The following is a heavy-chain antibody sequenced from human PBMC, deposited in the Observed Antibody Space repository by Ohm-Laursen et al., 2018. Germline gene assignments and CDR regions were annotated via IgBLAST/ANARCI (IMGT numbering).Heavy chain of an antibody. D-gene: IGHD1-26*01. CDR3: AKDMGVVGSTDAFDV. V-gene: IGHV3-9*01. CDR1: GFTFDDYG. Sequence: SLRLSCAASGFTFDDYGMSWVRQAPGKGLEWLSGISWNSGHIVYANSVEGRFTISRDNAKNSLYLQMNSLTTEDTAFYYCAKDMGVVGSTDAFDVWGRGTMVTVSS. J-gene: IGHJ3*01. CDR2: ISWNSGHI.